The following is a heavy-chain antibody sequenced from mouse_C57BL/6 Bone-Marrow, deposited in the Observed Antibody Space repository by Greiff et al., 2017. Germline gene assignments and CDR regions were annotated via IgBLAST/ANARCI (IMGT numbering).Heavy chain of an antibody. V-gene: IGHV3-6*01. CDR2: ISYDGSN. CDR1: GYSITSGYY. Sequence: EVQLQESGPGLVKPSQSLSLTCSVTGYSITSGYYWNWIRQFPGNKLEWMGYISYDGSNNYNPSLKNRISITRDTSKNQFFLKLNSVTTEDTATYYCARALYSNYVGWFAYWGQGTLVTVSA. D-gene: IGHD2-5*01. J-gene: IGHJ3*01. CDR3: ARALYSNYVGWFAY.